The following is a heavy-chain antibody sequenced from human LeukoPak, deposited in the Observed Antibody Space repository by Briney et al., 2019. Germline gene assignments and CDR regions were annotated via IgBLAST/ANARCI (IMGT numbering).Heavy chain of an antibody. D-gene: IGHD3-22*01. CDR2: FDPEDGET. V-gene: IGHV1-24*01. CDR1: GYTLTELS. J-gene: IGHJ4*02. CDR3: ATDVPDHYYDSSGYYVFDY. Sequence: ASVKVSCTVSGYTLTELSMHWVRQAPGKGLEWMGGFDPEDGETIYAQKFQGRVTMTEDTSTDTAYMELSSLRSGDTAVYYCATDVPDHYYDSSGYYVFDYWGQGTLVTVSS.